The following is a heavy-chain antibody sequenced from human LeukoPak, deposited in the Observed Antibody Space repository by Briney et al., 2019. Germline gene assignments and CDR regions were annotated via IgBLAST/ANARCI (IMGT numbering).Heavy chain of an antibody. CDR2: ISAYNGNT. CDR3: ASVGRYCTNGVCYYAY. CDR1: GYTFTSYG. J-gene: IGHJ4*02. V-gene: IGHV1-18*01. Sequence: ASVKASCKASGYTFTSYGISWVRQAPGQGLEWMGWISAYNGNTNYAQKLQGRVTITTDTSTSTAYMELRSLRSDATAVYYCASVGRYCTNGVCYYAYWGQGTLVTVSS. D-gene: IGHD2-8*01.